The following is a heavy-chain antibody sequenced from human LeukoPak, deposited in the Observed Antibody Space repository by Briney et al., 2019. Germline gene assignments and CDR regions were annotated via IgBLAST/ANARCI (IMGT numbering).Heavy chain of an antibody. J-gene: IGHJ4*02. Sequence: SETLSLTCTVSGGSISSYYWSWIRQPPGKGLEWIGYIYYSGSTNYNPSLKSRVTISVDTSKNQFSLKLSSVTAADTAVYYCAKDLGTNTAMGPFDYWGQGTLVTVSS. CDR3: AKDLGTNTAMGPFDY. CDR1: GGSISSYY. CDR2: IYYSGST. V-gene: IGHV4-59*01. D-gene: IGHD5-18*01.